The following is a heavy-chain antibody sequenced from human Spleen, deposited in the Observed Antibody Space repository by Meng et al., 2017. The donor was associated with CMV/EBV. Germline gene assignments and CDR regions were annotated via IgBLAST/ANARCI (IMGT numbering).Heavy chain of an antibody. CDR1: GFTFSRYA. J-gene: IGHJ4*02. CDR3: ARETDGVGAIGY. Sequence: GGSLRLSCAASGFTFSRYAMSWVRQAPGKGLEWVSTISDSGGSTYYADSVKGRFTISRDNSKNTLYLQMNNLRGEDTAFYYCARETDGVGAIGYWGQGTLVTVSS. D-gene: IGHD1-26*01. CDR2: ISDSGGST. V-gene: IGHV3-23*01.